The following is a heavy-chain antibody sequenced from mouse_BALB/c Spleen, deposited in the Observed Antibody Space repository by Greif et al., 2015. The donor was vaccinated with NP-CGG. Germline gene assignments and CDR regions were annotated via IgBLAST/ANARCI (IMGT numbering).Heavy chain of an antibody. V-gene: IGHV5-9-4*01. CDR1: GFTFSSYA. J-gene: IGHJ4*01. CDR3: ARGYDARGRDY. CDR2: LSSGGSYT. Sequence: DVMLVESGGGLVKPGGSLKLSCAASGFTFSSYAMSWVRQSPEKRLEWVAELSSGGSYTYYPDTVTGRFTISRANAKNTLYMEMCSRRSEETVMYYCARGYDARGRDYCGQGAVVTGSS. D-gene: IGHD2-3*01.